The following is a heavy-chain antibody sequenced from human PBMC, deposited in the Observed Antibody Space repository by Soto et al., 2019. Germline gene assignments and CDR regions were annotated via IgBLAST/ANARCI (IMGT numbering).Heavy chain of an antibody. J-gene: IGHJ4*02. CDR3: ARAEYGDYEF. CDR2: IYYSGST. Sequence: SETLSLTCTVSGGSISSSSYYWGWIRQPPGKGLEWIGSIYYSGSTYYNPSLKSRVTISVDTSKNQFSLKLSSVTAADTAVYYCARAEYGDYEFWGQGTLVTVSS. CDR1: GGSISSSSYY. V-gene: IGHV4-39*01. D-gene: IGHD4-17*01.